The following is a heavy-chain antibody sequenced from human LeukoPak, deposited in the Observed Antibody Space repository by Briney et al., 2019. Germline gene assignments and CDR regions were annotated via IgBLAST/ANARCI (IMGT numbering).Heavy chain of an antibody. CDR3: ARASPYCSGGSCSNDY. CDR1: GFTFSSYW. D-gene: IGHD2-15*01. J-gene: IGHJ4*02. CDR2: IKQDGSEK. Sequence: GGSLRLSCAVSGFTFSSYWMSWVRQAPGKGLEWVANIKQDGSEKYYVDSVKGRFTISRDNAKNSLYLQMNSLRAEDTAVYYCARASPYCSGGSCSNDYWGQGTLVTVSS. V-gene: IGHV3-7*01.